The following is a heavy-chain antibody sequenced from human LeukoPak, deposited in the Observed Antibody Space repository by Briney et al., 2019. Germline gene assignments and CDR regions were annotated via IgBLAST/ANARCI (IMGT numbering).Heavy chain of an antibody. D-gene: IGHD3-10*01. Sequence: PGGSLRLSCAASGFTFSSYWMSWVRQAPGKGLEWVANIKQDGSEKYYVDSVKGRFSISRDNAKNSLYLQMNSLRAEDTAVYYCARGFEYYYGSGGSYAFDIWGQGTMVTVSS. CDR3: ARGFEYYYGSGGSYAFDI. CDR2: IKQDGSEK. J-gene: IGHJ3*02. CDR1: GFTFSSYW. V-gene: IGHV3-7*01.